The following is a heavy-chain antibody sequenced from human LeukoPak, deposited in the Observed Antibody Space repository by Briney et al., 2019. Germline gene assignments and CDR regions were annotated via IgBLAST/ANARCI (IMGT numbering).Heavy chain of an antibody. CDR3: VRDGEGVAISVNYWFDP. CDR1: GFTITSYD. V-gene: IGHV1-8*01. J-gene: IGHJ5*02. CDR2: MNPNTGDT. Sequence: ASVKVSCKASGFTITSYDINWVRQASGQGLEWMGWMNPNTGDTGYAQKFQGRVTMTRDISISTAYMELRGLRSEDTAIYYCVRDGEGVAISVNYWFDPWGQGTLVTVSS. D-gene: IGHD3-10*01.